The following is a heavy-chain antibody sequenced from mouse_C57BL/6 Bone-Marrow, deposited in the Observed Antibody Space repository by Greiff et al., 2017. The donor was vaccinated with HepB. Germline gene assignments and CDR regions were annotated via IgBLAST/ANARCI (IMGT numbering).Heavy chain of an antibody. D-gene: IGHD1-1*01. V-gene: IGHV5-12*01. CDR1: GFTFSDYY. J-gene: IGHJ3*01. Sequence: EVMLVESGGGLVQPGGSLKLSCAASGFTFSDYYMYWVRQTPEKRLEWVAYISNGGGSTYYPDTVKGRFTISRDNAKNTLYLQMSRLKSEDTAMYYCARHSLIYYYGSSAWFAYWGQGTLVTVSA. CDR2: ISNGGGST. CDR3: ARHSLIYYYGSSAWFAY.